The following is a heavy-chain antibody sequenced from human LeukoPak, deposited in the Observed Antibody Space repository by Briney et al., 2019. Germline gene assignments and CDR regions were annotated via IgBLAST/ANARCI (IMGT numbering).Heavy chain of an antibody. D-gene: IGHD2-15*01. V-gene: IGHV3-7*01. CDR1: EFTFSTYW. Sequence: PGGSLRLSCAASEFTFSTYWMSWVRQGPGEGLEWVADIKQDGGKKYYVDSVKGRFTISRQNAKNSLFLQMNSLRAEDTAVYYCARHRSGGSQDDAFDIWGQGTMVTVSS. CDR2: IKQDGGKK. CDR3: ARHRSGGSQDDAFDI. J-gene: IGHJ3*02.